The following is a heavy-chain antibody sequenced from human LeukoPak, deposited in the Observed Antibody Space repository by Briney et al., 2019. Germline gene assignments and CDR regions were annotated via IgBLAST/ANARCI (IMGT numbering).Heavy chain of an antibody. CDR1: GFTFSDYY. D-gene: IGHD3-3*01. V-gene: IGHV3-11*01. CDR2: ISSSGSTI. J-gene: IGHJ6*02. CDR3: ARDGLTGTPYYDFWSGYLIHYGMDV. Sequence: GGSLRLSCAASGFTFSDYYMSWIRQAPGKGLEWVSYISSSGSTIYYGDSVKGRFTISRDNAKNSLYLQMNSLRAEDTAVYYCARDGLTGTPYYDFWSGYLIHYGMDVWGQGTTVTVSS.